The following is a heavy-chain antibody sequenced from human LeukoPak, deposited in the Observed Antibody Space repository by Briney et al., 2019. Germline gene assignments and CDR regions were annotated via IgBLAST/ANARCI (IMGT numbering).Heavy chain of an antibody. CDR2: MSPDSNYT. CDR1: GYTFTSYD. V-gene: IGHV1-8*01. CDR3: ARGRRHGTGWFRGNYRGDDC. J-gene: IGHJ4*02. D-gene: IGHD3-10*01. Sequence: ASVKVSCKASGYTFTSYDVNWVRQATGQRLEWMGWMSPDSNYTVYAQKFQGRISMTRNTSISTAFLELSSLTSDDTAIYFCARGRRHGTGWFRGNYRGDDCWGQGTLVTVSS.